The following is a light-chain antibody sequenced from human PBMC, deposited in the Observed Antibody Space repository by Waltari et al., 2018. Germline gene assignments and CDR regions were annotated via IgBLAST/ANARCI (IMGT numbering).Light chain of an antibody. V-gene: IGLV1-40*01. CDR3: QSFDKSLRGYV. J-gene: IGLJ1*01. CDR2: GDN. CDR1: SSNVGTNFD. Sequence: QSVLIQPPSVSGAPGQTVTISCTGTSSNVGTNFDVPWYQQFPGTAPKLLVYGDNSRPSGVPDRFSGSKSGTSASLAISGLHVEDEADYYCQSFDKSLRGYVFGTGTTVNVL.